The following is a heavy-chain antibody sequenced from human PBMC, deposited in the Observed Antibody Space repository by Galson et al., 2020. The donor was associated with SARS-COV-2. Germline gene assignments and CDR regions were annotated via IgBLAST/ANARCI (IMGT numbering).Heavy chain of an antibody. CDR1: GYTFTSYY. CDR3: AREKDSHYDFWSGYTGYYYYYMDV. J-gene: IGHJ6*03. V-gene: IGHV1-46*01. Sequence: ASVKVSCKASGYTFTSYYMHWVRQAPGQGLEWMGIINPSGGSTSYPQKFQGRVTMTRDTSTSTVYMELSSLRSEDTAVYYCAREKDSHYDFWSGYTGYYYYYMDVWGKGTTVTVSS. D-gene: IGHD3-3*01. CDR2: INPSGGST.